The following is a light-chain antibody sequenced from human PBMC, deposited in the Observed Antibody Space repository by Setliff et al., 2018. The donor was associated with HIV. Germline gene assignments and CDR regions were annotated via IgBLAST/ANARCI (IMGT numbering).Light chain of an antibody. CDR3: CSYAHSSTYV. CDR2: EVT. V-gene: IGLV2-23*02. Sequence: QSVLTQPASVSGSPGQSITISCTGTSSDLGSYNLVSWHQQHPGKAPKLMIYEVTKRPSGVSNRFSGSKSGNTASLTISGLQVEDESDYYCCSYAHSSTYVFGTGTKVTVL. J-gene: IGLJ1*01. CDR1: SSDLGSYNL.